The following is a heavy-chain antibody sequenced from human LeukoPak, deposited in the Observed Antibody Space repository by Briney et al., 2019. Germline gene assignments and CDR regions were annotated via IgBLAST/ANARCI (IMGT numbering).Heavy chain of an antibody. J-gene: IGHJ6*02. V-gene: IGHV4-34*01. CDR3: ARADYYYYGMDV. Sequence: SETLSLTCAVYGGSFSGYYWSWIRQPPGKGLEWIGEINHSGSTNYNPSLKSRVTISVDTSKNQFSLKLSSVTAADTAVYYCARADYYYYGMDVWGQGTTVTVSS. CDR2: INHSGST. CDR1: GGSFSGYY.